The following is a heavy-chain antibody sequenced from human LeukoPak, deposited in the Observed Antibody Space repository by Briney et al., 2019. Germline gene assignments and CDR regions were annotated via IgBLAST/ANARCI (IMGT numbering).Heavy chain of an antibody. CDR1: GYTFTGYY. CDR2: MNPNSGNT. Sequence: ASVRVSCKASGYTFTGYYMHWVRQATGQGLEWMGWMNPNSGNTDYAQKFQGRVTMTRNTSISTAYMEMSSLRSEDTAVYYCARGMGSGSYSAAYYFDYWGQGTLVTVSS. CDR3: ARGMGSGSYSAAYYFDY. J-gene: IGHJ4*02. D-gene: IGHD3-22*01. V-gene: IGHV1-8*02.